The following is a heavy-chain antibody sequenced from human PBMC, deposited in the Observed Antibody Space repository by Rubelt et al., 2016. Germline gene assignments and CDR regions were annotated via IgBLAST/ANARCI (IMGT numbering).Heavy chain of an antibody. D-gene: IGHD3-10*01. CDR3: AREERSRGAFDI. J-gene: IGHJ3*02. V-gene: IGHV4-59*01. CDR2: IYYSGST. Sequence: QVQLQESGPGLVKPSETLSLTCTVSGGSISSYYWSWIRQPPGKGLEWIGYIYYSGSTNYNPSLKSRVTISVDTAKNQFPLKLSSVTAADTAVYYCAREERSRGAFDIWGQGTMVTVSS. CDR1: GGSISSYY.